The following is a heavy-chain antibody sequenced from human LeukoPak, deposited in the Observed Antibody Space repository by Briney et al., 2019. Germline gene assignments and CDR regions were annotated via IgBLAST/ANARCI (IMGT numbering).Heavy chain of an antibody. V-gene: IGHV4-59*01. CDR1: GGSISSYY. D-gene: IGHD5-12*01. CDR2: IYYSGST. CDR3: ARDGYPSWGWYFDL. Sequence: SETLSLTCTVSGGSISSYYWSWIRQPPGKGLEWIGYIYYSGSTNYNPSLKSRVTISVDTSKNQFSLKLSSVTAADTAVYYCARDGYPSWGWYFDLWGRGTLVTVSS. J-gene: IGHJ2*01.